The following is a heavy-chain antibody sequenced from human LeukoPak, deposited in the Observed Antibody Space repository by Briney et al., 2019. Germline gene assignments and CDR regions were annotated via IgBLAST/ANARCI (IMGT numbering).Heavy chain of an antibody. CDR1: GFTFSSYA. CDR2: ISGSGGST. CDR3: AKGSATVTTGDYFDY. V-gene: IGHV3-23*01. D-gene: IGHD4-17*01. Sequence: PGGSLRLSCAASGFTFSSYAMSWVRQAPGKGLEWVPAISGSGGSTYYADSVKGRFTISRDNSKNTLYLQMNSLRAEDTAVYYCAKGSATVTTGDYFDYWGQGTLVTVSS. J-gene: IGHJ4*02.